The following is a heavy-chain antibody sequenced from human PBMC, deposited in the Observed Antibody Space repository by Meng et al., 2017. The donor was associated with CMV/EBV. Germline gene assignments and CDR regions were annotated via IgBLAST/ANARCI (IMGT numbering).Heavy chain of an antibody. CDR1: GGSISSYY. Sequence: SETLSLTCTVSGGSISSYYWSWIRQPPGKGLEWIGYIYYSGSTNYNPSLKSRVTISVDTSKNQFSLKLSSVTAADTAVYYCARDRSIAARLDAFDIWGQGTMVTVSS. J-gene: IGHJ3*02. V-gene: IGHV4-59*12. D-gene: IGHD6-6*01. CDR2: IYYSGST. CDR3: ARDRSIAARLDAFDI.